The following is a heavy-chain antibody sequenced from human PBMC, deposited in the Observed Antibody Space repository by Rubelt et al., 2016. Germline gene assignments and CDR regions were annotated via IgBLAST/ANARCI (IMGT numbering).Heavy chain of an antibody. CDR2: FGGSGDNT. Sequence: EVQLLDSGGGLVQPGGSLNLSCSASGFTFSSYAMSWVRQAPGQGLEWVSGFGGSGDNTYHADSVKVRFTSSRANSENTLYLQMNSLRVEDTAIYYCARSNALDIWGQGTMVTVSS. CDR1: GFTFSSYA. V-gene: IGHV3-23*01. CDR3: ARSNALDI. J-gene: IGHJ3*02.